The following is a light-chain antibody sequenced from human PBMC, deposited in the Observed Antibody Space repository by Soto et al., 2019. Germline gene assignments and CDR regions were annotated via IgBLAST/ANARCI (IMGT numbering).Light chain of an antibody. CDR2: DAS. J-gene: IGKJ1*01. Sequence: DIQMTQSPSTLSASVGDRVTIICRASQSVSSWLAWYQQKPGKAPKLLIYDASNLESGVPSRFSGSGSGTEFTRTVSSLQPDDFATYYCQQYESYWTFGQGTKVEIK. CDR3: QQYESYWT. V-gene: IGKV1-5*02. CDR1: QSVSSW.